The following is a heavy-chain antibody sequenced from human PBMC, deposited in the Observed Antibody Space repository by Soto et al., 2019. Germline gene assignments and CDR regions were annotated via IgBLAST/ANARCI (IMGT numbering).Heavy chain of an antibody. CDR2: INYSGST. CDR1: GGSFSGYC. CDR3: AKIPCREYCSNTPTAFGE. Sequence: SETMSLTCAVYGGSFSGYCWTWIRQPPGTGLEWIGYINYSGSTNYNPSLKSRVTISVDTSKNQFSLKLSSVTAADTAVYYCAKIPCREYCSNTPTAFGEWGQGTMVTVSS. D-gene: IGHD2-2*01. J-gene: IGHJ3*01. V-gene: IGHV4-34*01.